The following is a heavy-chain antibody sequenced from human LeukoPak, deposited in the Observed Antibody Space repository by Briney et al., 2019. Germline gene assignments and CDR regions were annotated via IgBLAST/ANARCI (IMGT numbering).Heavy chain of an antibody. V-gene: IGHV4-34*01. CDR3: ARGAPGIAAVNE. J-gene: IGHJ1*01. CDR2: INHSGSA. Sequence: SETLSLTCAVYGGSFSGYYWTWIRHPPGKGLQWIGEINHSGSADYNPSLKSRVTISVDTSKNQFSLRLSSVTAADTALYYCARGAPGIAAVNEGGQGTLVTVSS. CDR1: GGSFSGYY. D-gene: IGHD6-25*01.